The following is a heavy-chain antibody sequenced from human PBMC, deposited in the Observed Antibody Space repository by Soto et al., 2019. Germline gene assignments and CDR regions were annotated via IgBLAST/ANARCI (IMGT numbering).Heavy chain of an antibody. D-gene: IGHD2-15*01. CDR3: ARWSYCSGGSCSYYFDY. Sequence: SETLSLTCTVSGGSISSSSYYWGWIRQPPGKGLEWIGSIYYSGSTYYNPSLKSRVTISVDTSKNQFSLKLSSVTAADTAVYYCARWSYCSGGSCSYYFDYWGQGTLVTVSS. J-gene: IGHJ4*02. V-gene: IGHV4-39*01. CDR2: IYYSGST. CDR1: GGSISSSSYY.